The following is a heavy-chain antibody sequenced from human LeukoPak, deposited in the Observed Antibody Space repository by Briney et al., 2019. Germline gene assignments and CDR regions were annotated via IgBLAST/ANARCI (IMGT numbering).Heavy chain of an antibody. CDR1: GVSFSGYY. CDR3: ARVYSSSWYTSEYFQH. J-gene: IGHJ1*01. V-gene: IGHV4-34*01. CDR2: INHSGST. Sequence: SETLSLTCAVYGVSFSGYYWSWIRQPPGKGLEWIGEINHSGSTNYNPSLKSRVTISVDTSKNQFSLKLSSVTAADTAVYYCARVYSSSWYTSEYFQHWGQGTLVTVSS. D-gene: IGHD6-13*01.